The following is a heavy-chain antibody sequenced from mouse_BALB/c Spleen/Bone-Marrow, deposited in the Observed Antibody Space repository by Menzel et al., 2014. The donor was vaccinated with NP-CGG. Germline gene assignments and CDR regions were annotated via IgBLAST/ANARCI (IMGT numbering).Heavy chain of an antibody. D-gene: IGHD2-12*01. Sequence: EVKLEESGGGLVQPGGSLRLSCATSGFTFNDYYMSWVRQPPGKALEWLGFIRNKAKGYTTEYIPSVKGRFTISRDNSQSMLYLQMNTLRAEDSATYYCARDRNNDIHWYLDVWGAGTTVTVSS. CDR3: ARDRNNDIHWYLDV. CDR2: IRNKAKGYTT. V-gene: IGHV7-3*02. CDR1: GFTFNDYY. J-gene: IGHJ1*01.